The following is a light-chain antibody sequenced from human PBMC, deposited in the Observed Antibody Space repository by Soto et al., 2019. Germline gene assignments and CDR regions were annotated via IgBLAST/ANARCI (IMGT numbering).Light chain of an antibody. CDR3: QQRMYWPLT. CDR1: QSVGNN. CDR2: HAS. V-gene: IGKV3-11*01. Sequence: EIVLTQSPATLSLSPGERATLSCRASQSVGNNLAWYQQKPGQAPRLLIYHASNRATGIPARFSGSGSATDSTLSISSREPEDFAVYYCQQRMYWPLTFGGGKKVVI. J-gene: IGKJ4*01.